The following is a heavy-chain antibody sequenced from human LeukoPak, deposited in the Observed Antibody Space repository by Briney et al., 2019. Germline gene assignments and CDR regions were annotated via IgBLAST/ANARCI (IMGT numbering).Heavy chain of an antibody. V-gene: IGHV1-18*01. CDR2: ISVYNGNT. CDR3: ASPYCSGGTCYAHDAFDI. CDR1: GYTFTSYG. Sequence: ASVKVSCKASGYTFTSYGISWVRQAPGQGLEWMGWISVYNGNTNYAQKLQGRVTMTTDTSTSTAYMELRSLRSDDTAVYYRASPYCSGGTCYAHDAFDIWGQGIMVTVSS. D-gene: IGHD2-15*01. J-gene: IGHJ3*02.